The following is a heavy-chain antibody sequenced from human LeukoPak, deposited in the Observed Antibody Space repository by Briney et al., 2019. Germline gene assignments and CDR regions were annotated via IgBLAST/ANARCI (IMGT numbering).Heavy chain of an antibody. V-gene: IGHV3-66*01. CDR2: IYSGGST. CDR3: ASELSNYDFWSGYVTNYYYYGMDV. Sequence: GGSLRLSCAASGFTFSIYAVSWVRQAPGKGLEWVSVIYSGGSTYYADSVKGRFTISRDNSKNTLYLQMNSLRAEDTAVYYCASELSNYDFWSGYVTNYYYYGMDVWGQGTTVTVSS. J-gene: IGHJ6*02. CDR1: GFTFSIYA. D-gene: IGHD3-3*01.